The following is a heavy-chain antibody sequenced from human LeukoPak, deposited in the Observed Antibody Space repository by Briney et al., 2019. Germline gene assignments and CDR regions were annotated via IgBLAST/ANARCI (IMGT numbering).Heavy chain of an antibody. CDR3: AKDERNWNYNLASQTYD. Sequence: GGSLRLSCAASGFTFSSYSMNWVRQAPGKGLEWVSSISSSSSYIYYADSVKGRFTISRDNSKNTLYLQMSSLRAEDTAVYFCAKDERNWNYNLASQTYDWGQGTLVTVSS. CDR1: GFTFSSYS. J-gene: IGHJ4*02. D-gene: IGHD1-7*01. CDR2: ISSSSSYI. V-gene: IGHV3-21*04.